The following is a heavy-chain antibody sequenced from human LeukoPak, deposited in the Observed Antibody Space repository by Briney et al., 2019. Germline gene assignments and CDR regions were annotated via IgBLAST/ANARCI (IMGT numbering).Heavy chain of an antibody. V-gene: IGHV4-39*07. D-gene: IGHD3-22*01. CDR3: ARVRYDSSGYYPDY. CDR2: IYYSGST. CDR1: GGSISAYY. Sequence: SETLSLTCSVSGGSISAYYWGWIRQPPGKGLEWIGTIYYSGSTYYNPSLKSRVAISVDTSRNQFSPKLSSVTAADTAVYYCARVRYDSSGYYPDYWGQGTLVTVSS. J-gene: IGHJ4*02.